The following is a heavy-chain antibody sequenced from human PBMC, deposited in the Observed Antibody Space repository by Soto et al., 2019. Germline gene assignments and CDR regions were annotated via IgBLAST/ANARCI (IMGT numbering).Heavy chain of an antibody. D-gene: IGHD6-13*01. Sequence: PGGSLRLSCATSGFTFSSYEMNWVRQAPGKGLEWDSYISSSGSTIYYADSVKGRFTISRDNAKNSLYLQMDSLRAEDTAVYYCARDQEAGSFFPYYYGMDVWGQGTTVTVSS. V-gene: IGHV3-48*03. J-gene: IGHJ6*02. CDR1: GFTFSSYE. CDR3: ARDQEAGSFFPYYYGMDV. CDR2: ISSSGSTI.